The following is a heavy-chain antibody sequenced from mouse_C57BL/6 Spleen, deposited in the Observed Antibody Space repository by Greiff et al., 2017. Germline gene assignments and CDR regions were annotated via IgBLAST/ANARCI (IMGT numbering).Heavy chain of an antibody. CDR1: GYTFTSYG. V-gene: IGHV1-81*01. CDR2: IYPRSGNT. D-gene: IGHD2-3*01. CDR3: ARSDDGYYLFAY. Sequence: VKLMESGAELARPGASVKLSCKASGYTFTSYGISWVKQRTGQGLEWIGEIYPRSGNTYYNEKFKGKATLTADKSSSTAYMELRSLTSEDSAVYFCARSDDGYYLFAYWGQGTLVTVSA. J-gene: IGHJ3*01.